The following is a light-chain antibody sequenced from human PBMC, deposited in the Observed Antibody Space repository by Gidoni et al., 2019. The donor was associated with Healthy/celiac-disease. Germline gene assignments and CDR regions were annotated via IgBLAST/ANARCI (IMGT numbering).Light chain of an antibody. Sequence: DIHMTQSPFSLSVSVRDRVCITCRASQSISSYLNWYQQKPGKAPKLLIYAASSMQSGVPSRLSSSGSGTDFTLIISSLQPEDFATYYCQQSYSTPPTTFGGGTKVEIK. CDR3: QQSYSTPPTT. J-gene: IGKJ4*01. CDR2: AAS. V-gene: IGKV1-39*01. CDR1: QSISSY.